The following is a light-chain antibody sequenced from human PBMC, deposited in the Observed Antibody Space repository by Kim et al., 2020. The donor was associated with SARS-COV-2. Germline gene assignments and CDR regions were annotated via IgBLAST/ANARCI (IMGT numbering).Light chain of an antibody. CDR3: QQYLHHVT. CDR2: KAS. J-gene: IGKJ1*01. CDR1: QMISDY. Sequence: DIQMTQSPSTLSASVGDRVTITCRASQMISDYLAWYQQKPGQAPNLLIFKASRLETGVPSRFSGSGSGTEFTLTIRSLQPDDFGTYYCQQYLHHVTFGQGTKVDIK. V-gene: IGKV1-5*03.